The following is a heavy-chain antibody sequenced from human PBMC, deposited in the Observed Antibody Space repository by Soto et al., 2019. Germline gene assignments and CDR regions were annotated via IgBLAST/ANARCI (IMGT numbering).Heavy chain of an antibody. CDR3: ARGIAVAGKGWYFDY. J-gene: IGHJ4*02. CDR2: ISYDGSNK. CDR1: GFTFSSYG. D-gene: IGHD6-19*01. Sequence: QVQLVESGGGVVQPGRSLRLSCAASGFTFSSYGMHWVRQAPGKGLEWVAVISYDGSNKYYADSVKGRFTISRDNSKNTLYLQMNSLRAEDTAVYYCARGIAVAGKGWYFDYWGQGTLVTVSS. V-gene: IGHV3-30*03.